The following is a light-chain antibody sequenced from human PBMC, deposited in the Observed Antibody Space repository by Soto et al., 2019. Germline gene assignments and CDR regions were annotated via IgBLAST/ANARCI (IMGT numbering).Light chain of an antibody. Sequence: DIVVTHSPDSLAVSLSERATINCNSSQSVLYSSNNKNYLAWYQQKPGQPPKLLIYWASTRESGVPDRFSGSGSGTDFTLTISSLQAEDVAVYYCQQYYSTPLTFGGGTKVDIK. CDR1: QSVLYSSNNKNY. CDR2: WAS. CDR3: QQYYSTPLT. V-gene: IGKV4-1*01. J-gene: IGKJ4*01.